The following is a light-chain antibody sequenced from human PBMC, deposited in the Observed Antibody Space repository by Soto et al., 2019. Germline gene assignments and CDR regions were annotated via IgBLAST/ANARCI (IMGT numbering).Light chain of an antibody. Sequence: EIVLTQSPGTLSLSPGEGATLSCRASQSVFNNYLAWYQQKPGQAPSLLISGASSTATAIPDRFSGSGCGTEFTLTISRLESEDFAVYYCQRYGSSPPHTFGQGTKLE. J-gene: IGKJ2*01. V-gene: IGKV3-20*01. CDR1: QSVFNNY. CDR3: QRYGSSPPHT. CDR2: GAS.